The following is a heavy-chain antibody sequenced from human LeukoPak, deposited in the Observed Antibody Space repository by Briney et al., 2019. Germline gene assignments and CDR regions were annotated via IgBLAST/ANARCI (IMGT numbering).Heavy chain of an antibody. CDR3: ARGGELLNY. CDR2: IYTSGST. V-gene: IGHV4-4*07. Sequence: SETLSLTCTVSDDSISDYYRGWIRQPAGKGLEWIGRIYTSGSTSYSPSLKSRVTISLDTSKNQCSLRPSSVTAADTAVYYCARGGELLNYLGQGTLVTVSS. CDR1: DDSISDYY. J-gene: IGHJ4*02. D-gene: IGHD1-7*01.